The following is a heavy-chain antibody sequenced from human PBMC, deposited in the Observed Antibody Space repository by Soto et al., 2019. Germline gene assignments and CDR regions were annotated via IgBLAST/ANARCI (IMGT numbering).Heavy chain of an antibody. CDR3: ARGGGYCTPTSCAIDS. Sequence: EVQLLESGGGLVQPGGSLRLSCVASRFSFSSYEMNWVRQAAGKGLEWVSRVSLTGDRTNYAGSVKGRFTVSRDNFKNTVYLEMDSLRPEDTAIYYCARGGGYCTPTSCAIDSWGRGTPVTVSS. CDR1: RFSFSSYE. V-gene: IGHV3-23*01. D-gene: IGHD2-8*01. J-gene: IGHJ4*02. CDR2: VSLTGDRT.